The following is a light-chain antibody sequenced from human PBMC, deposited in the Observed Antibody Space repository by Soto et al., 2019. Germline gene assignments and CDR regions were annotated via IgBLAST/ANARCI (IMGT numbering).Light chain of an antibody. CDR2: EVY. V-gene: IGLV2-14*01. J-gene: IGLJ3*02. CDR3: TSFTTSSIWV. Sequence: QSAPTQPASVSWSPGQSITISCTGTSSDVGIYNYVSWYQQHPGKAPKLIICEVYNRPSGVSNRFSGSKSGNTASLTISGLRPEDEADYYCTSFTTSSIWVFGGGTKVTAL. CDR1: SSDVGIYNY.